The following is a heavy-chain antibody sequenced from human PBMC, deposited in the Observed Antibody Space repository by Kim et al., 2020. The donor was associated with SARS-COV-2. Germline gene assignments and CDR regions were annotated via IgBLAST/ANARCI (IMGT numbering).Heavy chain of an antibody. J-gene: IGHJ6*02. Sequence: AGSLRLSCAASGFTFSDYYMSWIRQAPGKGLEWVSYISSSSSYTNYADSVKGRFTISRDNAKNSLYLQMNSLRAVDTAVYSCARVGYDYVWGSYRDYYYYYGMDVWGQGTTVTVSS. CDR1: GFTFSDYY. CDR2: ISSSSSYT. V-gene: IGHV3-11*05. CDR3: ARVGYDYVWGSYRDYYYYYGMDV. D-gene: IGHD3-16*02.